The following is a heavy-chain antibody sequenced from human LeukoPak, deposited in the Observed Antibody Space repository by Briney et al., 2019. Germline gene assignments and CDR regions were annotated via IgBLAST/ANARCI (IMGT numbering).Heavy chain of an antibody. D-gene: IGHD3-9*01. CDR3: ARDNPDYDILTGYPVVDY. CDR2: MCASGNT. CDR1: GNSISSYY. J-gene: IGHJ4*02. Sequence: SETLSLTCTVSGNSISSYYWRWIRQPAGKGLEWIGRMCASGNTNYNPSLKSRVTISVDTSKNQFSLKLSSVTAADTAVYYCARDNPDYDILTGYPVVDYWGQGTLVTVSS. V-gene: IGHV4-4*07.